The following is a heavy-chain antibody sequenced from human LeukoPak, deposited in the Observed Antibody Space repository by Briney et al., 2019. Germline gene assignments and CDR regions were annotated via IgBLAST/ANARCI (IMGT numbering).Heavy chain of an antibody. CDR1: GFTFSSYI. J-gene: IGHJ4*02. CDR2: ISSSSSYI. Sequence: GGSLRLSCAASGFTFSSYIMNWVRQAPGKGLEWVSSISSSSSYIYYADSVKGRFTISRDNAKNSLYLQMNSLRAEDTAVYYCARALEPSGPFDYWGQGTLVTVSS. D-gene: IGHD1-26*01. V-gene: IGHV3-21*01. CDR3: ARALEPSGPFDY.